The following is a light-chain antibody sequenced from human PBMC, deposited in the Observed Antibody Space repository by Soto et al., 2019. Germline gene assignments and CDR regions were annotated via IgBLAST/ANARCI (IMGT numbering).Light chain of an antibody. Sequence: QSVLTQPPSVSGAPGETVTISCSGSSPNIGSNAVNWYQQVPATAPKLLIYSNDQRPSGVPDRFSASKSGTSASLAISGLQSEDEADYSCATWDDSLNGPVFGGATKLSVL. V-gene: IGLV1-44*01. CDR2: SND. CDR1: SPNIGSNA. CDR3: ATWDDSLNGPV. J-gene: IGLJ2*01.